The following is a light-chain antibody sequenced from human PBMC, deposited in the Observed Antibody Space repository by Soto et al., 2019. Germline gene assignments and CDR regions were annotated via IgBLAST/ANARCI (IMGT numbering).Light chain of an antibody. V-gene: IGLV1-44*01. Sequence: QSVLTQSPSVSGTPGRRITISCSGSNSNVGSNTVNWYQQLPGTAPKLLIFGNNHRPSGVPDRFSGSKSGTSASLAISGLQSEDEAHYYCAAWDDSLNGVVFGGGTKVTVL. CDR3: AAWDDSLNGVV. CDR1: NSNVGSNT. CDR2: GNN. J-gene: IGLJ2*01.